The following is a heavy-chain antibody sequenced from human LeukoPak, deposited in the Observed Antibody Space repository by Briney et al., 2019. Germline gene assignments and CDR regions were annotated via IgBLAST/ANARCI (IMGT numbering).Heavy chain of an antibody. CDR3: ARDVGSSLHS. J-gene: IGHJ4*02. CDR1: GFTFGSSY. CDR2: ISSDGTST. D-gene: IGHD2-2*01. Sequence: GGSLRLSCAASGFTFGSSYMHWVRQDPGKGLVWVSCISSDGTSTNYADSVKGRFTISRDNPKNTVYLQVNSLRAEDTAVYYCARDVGSSLHSWGQGTLVIVSS. V-gene: IGHV3-74*01.